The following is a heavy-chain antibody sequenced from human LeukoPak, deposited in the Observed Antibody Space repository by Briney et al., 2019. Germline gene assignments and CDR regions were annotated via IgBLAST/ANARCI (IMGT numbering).Heavy chain of an antibody. J-gene: IGHJ4*02. V-gene: IGHV3-48*03. CDR2: ISSSGSTI. D-gene: IGHD3-22*01. CDR1: GFTFSSYE. Sequence: GGSLRLSCAASGFTFSSYEMNWVRQAPGKGQEWVSYISSSGSTIYYADSVKGRFTISRDNAKNSLYLQMNSLRAEDTAVYYCARDRPHYYDSSGYFDYWGQGTLVTVSS. CDR3: ARDRPHYYDSSGYFDY.